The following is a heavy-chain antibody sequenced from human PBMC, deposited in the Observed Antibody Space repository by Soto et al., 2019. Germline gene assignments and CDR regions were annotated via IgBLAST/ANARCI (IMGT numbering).Heavy chain of an antibody. Sequence: GGSLRLSCAASGFTFGNHGMHWVRQAPGKGREWVALVLYDGSLEYYADSVKGRFTISRDNSKNTVYLQMNSLRAEDTAVYYCARERGDCISTSCRYYFDYWGQGTLVTVSS. CDR2: VLYDGSLE. V-gene: IGHV3-30*03. D-gene: IGHD2-2*01. J-gene: IGHJ4*02. CDR1: GFTFGNHG. CDR3: ARERGDCISTSCRYYFDY.